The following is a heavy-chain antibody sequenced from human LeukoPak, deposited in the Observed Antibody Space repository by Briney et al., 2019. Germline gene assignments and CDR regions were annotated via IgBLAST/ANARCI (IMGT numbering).Heavy chain of an antibody. CDR3: ASRMGSGRYTFAY. CDR2: IYQSGST. D-gene: IGHD3-10*01. J-gene: IGHJ4*02. Sequence: MSSGTLSLTCAVSGGSIGGSGGWSWVRQPPGKGLVWSGEIYQSGSTTYHPSLKRRVTISAGTSNNQSSPKPSSVTPADTAVYYCASRMGSGRYTFAYWGQPTLVTVSS. CDR1: GGSIGGSGG. V-gene: IGHV4-4*02.